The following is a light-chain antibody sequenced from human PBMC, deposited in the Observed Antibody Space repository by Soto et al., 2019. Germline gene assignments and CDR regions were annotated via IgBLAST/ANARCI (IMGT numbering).Light chain of an antibody. CDR1: SSDVGGYNY. V-gene: IGLV2-14*01. CDR3: SSYTSSSTLL. CDR2: DVS. J-gene: IGLJ2*01. Sequence: QLVLTQPASVSGSPGQSITISCTGTSSDVGGYNYVSWYQQHPGKAPKLMIYDVSNRPSGVSNRFSGSKSGNTASLTISGLQAEDEADYYCSSYTSSSTLLFGGGTKVTVL.